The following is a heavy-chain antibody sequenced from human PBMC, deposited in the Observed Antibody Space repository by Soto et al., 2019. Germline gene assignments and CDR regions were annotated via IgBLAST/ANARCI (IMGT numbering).Heavy chain of an antibody. V-gene: IGHV4-59*01. CDR3: DIDPGIEVGSIEP. CDR1: GGSISSYY. D-gene: IGHD6-19*01. CDR2: IYYSGST. Sequence: PETLSLTCTVSGGSISSYYWSWIRQPPGKGLEWIGYIYYSGSTNYNPSLKSRVTISADTSKNQFSLKLSSVTAADTAVYYCDIDPGIEVGSIEPWGQGTLVRVTS. J-gene: IGHJ5*02.